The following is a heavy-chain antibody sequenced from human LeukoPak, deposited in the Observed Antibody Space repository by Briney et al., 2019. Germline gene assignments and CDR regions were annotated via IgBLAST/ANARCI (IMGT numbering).Heavy chain of an antibody. D-gene: IGHD2-2*01. J-gene: IGHJ4*02. V-gene: IGHV2-5*02. CDR1: GFSLSTSGVG. CDR3: AHLNCSSTSCQGVYFDY. Sequence: KESGPTLVKPTQTLTLTCTFSGFSLSTSGVGVGWIRKPPGKALEWLALIYWDDDKRYSPSLKSRLTITKDTSKNQVVLTMTNMDPVDTATYYCAHLNCSSTSCQGVYFDYWGQGTLVTVSS. CDR2: IYWDDDK.